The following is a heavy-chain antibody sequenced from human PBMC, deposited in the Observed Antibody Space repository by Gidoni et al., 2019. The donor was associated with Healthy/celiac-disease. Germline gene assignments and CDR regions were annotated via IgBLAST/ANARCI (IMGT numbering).Heavy chain of an antibody. CDR3: ARTSMVARNFDY. J-gene: IGHJ4*02. V-gene: IGHV4-39*01. CDR2: IYYSGGT. D-gene: IGHD5-12*01. Sequence: QLQLQESGPGLVKPSATLSLTCTVSGGSLSSSSYYWGWIRQPPGKGLEWIGSIYYSGGTYYNPSLKSRVTISVDTSKNQFSLKLSSVTAADTAVYYCARTSMVARNFDYWGQGTLVTVSS. CDR1: GGSLSSSSYY.